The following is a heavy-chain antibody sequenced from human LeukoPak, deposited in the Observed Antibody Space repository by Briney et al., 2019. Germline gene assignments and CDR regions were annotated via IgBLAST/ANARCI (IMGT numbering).Heavy chain of an antibody. CDR1: GFTFSSYG. V-gene: IGHV3-7*01. D-gene: IGHD3-9*01. Sequence: PGGSLRLSCAASGFTFSSYGMSWVRQAPGKGLEWVANIKQDGSEKYYVDSVKGRFTISRDNAKNSLYLQMNSLRAEDTAVYYCAMRRSYFDPWGQGTLVTVSS. J-gene: IGHJ5*02. CDR3: AMRRSYFDP. CDR2: IKQDGSEK.